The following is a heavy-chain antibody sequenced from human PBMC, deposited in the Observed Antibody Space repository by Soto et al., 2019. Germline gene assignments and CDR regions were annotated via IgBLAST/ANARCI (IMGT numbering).Heavy chain of an antibody. V-gene: IGHV3-30*18. J-gene: IGHJ3*02. CDR1: GFTFSSYG. Sequence: QVQLVESGGGVVQPGRSLRLSCAASGFTFSSYGMHWVRQAPGKGLEWVAVISYDGSNKYYADSVKGRFTISRDNSKKTLYLQMNSLRAEDTAVYYCAKVKLRLGAFDIWGQGTMVTVSS. CDR3: AKVKLRLGAFDI. D-gene: IGHD3-10*01. CDR2: ISYDGSNK.